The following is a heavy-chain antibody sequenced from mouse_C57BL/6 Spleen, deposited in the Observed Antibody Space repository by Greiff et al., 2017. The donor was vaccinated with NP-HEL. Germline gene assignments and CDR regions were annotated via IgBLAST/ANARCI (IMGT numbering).Heavy chain of an antibody. D-gene: IGHD2-13*01. V-gene: IGHV1-82*01. J-gene: IGHJ2*01. CDR1: GYAFSSSW. CDR3: ARDYSFFDY. CDR2: IYPGDGDT. Sequence: VKLMESGPELVKPGASVKISCKASGYAFSSSWMNWVKQRPGKGLEWIGRIYPGDGDTNYNGKFKGKATLTADKSSSTAYMQLSSLTSEDSAVYFCARDYSFFDYWGQGTTLTVSS.